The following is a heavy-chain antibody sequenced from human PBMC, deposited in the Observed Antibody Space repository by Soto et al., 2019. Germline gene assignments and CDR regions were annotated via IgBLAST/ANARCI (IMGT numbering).Heavy chain of an antibody. Sequence: GGSLRLSCAAAGFTVSSHAMSWVRQAPGKGLEWVSSISGSGDGTYYGDSVKGRFTISRDSSSSTLYLEMKNLRGEDTAVYFCTRSRRSILMVYGFGGMDVWGQGTTVTVSS. V-gene: IGHV3-23*01. CDR1: GFTVSSHA. CDR3: TRSRRSILMVYGFGGMDV. J-gene: IGHJ6*02. D-gene: IGHD2-8*01. CDR2: ISGSGDGT.